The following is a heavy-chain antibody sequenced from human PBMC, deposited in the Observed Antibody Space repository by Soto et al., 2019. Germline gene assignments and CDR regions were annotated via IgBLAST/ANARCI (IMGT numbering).Heavy chain of an antibody. CDR1: GFTFSVYY. J-gene: IGHJ4*02. D-gene: IGHD1-7*01. CDR2: ISSSGTTI. V-gene: IGHV3-11*01. CDR3: AREPSNWNYCFDY. Sequence: GGSLRLSCAASGFTFSVYYMSWIRQAPGKGLEWVSYISSSGTTIFYADSLRGRFTISRDNAKKSLYLQMNSLRGEDTAVYYCAREPSNWNYCFDYWGQGTLVTVS.